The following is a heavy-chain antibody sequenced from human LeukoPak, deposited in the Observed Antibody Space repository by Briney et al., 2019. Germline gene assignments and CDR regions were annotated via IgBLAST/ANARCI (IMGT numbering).Heavy chain of an antibody. CDR1: GGSISSSSYY. CDR3: ASSDIVVVPPAFDI. Sequence: SETLSLTCTVSGGSISSSSYYWGWIRQPPGKGLEWIGYIYHSGSTYYNPSLKSRVTISVDRSKNQFSLKLSSVTAADTAVYYCASSDIVVVPPAFDIWGQGTMVTVSS. CDR2: IYHSGST. J-gene: IGHJ3*02. D-gene: IGHD2-2*01. V-gene: IGHV4-39*07.